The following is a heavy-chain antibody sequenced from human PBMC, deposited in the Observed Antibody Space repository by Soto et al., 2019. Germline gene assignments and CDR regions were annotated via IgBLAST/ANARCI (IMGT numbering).Heavy chain of an antibody. Sequence: ASVKVSCKASGYRFTSYGINWVRQAPGQGLEWLGWISAYDGNTNYAQILQGRVSMTTDTSANTAFIELRSLRADDTAMYYRARGGYYDSSGSRNYYYYGMNVWGQGTTVTVSS. CDR1: GYRFTSYG. D-gene: IGHD3-22*01. CDR2: ISAYDGNT. J-gene: IGHJ6*02. CDR3: ARGGYYDSSGSRNYYYYGMNV. V-gene: IGHV1-18*01.